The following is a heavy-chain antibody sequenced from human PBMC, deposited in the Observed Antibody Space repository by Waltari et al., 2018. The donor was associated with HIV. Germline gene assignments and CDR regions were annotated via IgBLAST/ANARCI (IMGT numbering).Heavy chain of an antibody. CDR3: ARGPIVGSYANY. CDR2: FAPDRPAT. Sequence: VQLVQSGAEVKKPGASVKISCKTSGYTFTNSFLHWGRPAPGGGLDWLDRFAPDRPATLPAHVFQTRLIITGDTTTGTAYLELTSLTPNDTGFYFCARGPIVGSYANYWGQGTLVTVSS. J-gene: IGHJ4*02. CDR1: GYTFTNSF. D-gene: IGHD3-10*01. V-gene: IGHV1-2*01.